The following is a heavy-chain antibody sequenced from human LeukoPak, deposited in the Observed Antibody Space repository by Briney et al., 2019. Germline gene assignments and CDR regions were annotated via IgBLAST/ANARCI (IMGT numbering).Heavy chain of an antibody. D-gene: IGHD4-17*01. Sequence: PGGSLRLSCAASGFTVSSSYMSWVRQAPGKGLEWVSVIYSGGNTYYADSVKGRFTISRDNSKNTLYLQMNSLRAEDTAVYYCARDDYGETFDYWGQGTLVTVSS. CDR1: GFTVSSSY. CDR2: IYSGGNT. CDR3: ARDDYGETFDY. V-gene: IGHV3-53*01. J-gene: IGHJ4*02.